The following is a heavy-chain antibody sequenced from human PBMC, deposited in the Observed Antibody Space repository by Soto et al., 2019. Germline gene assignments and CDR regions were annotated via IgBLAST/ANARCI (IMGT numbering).Heavy chain of an antibody. V-gene: IGHV4-39*01. J-gene: IGHJ3*02. CDR3: ARTPETTVVTPAVSDAFDI. Sequence: QLQLQESGPGLVKPSETLSLTCTVSGGSISSSSYYWGWIRQPPGKGLEWIGSIYYSGSTYYNPSLKSRVTISVDTSKNQFSLKLSSVTAADTAVYYCARTPETTVVTPAVSDAFDIWGQGTMVTVSS. CDR1: GGSISSSSYY. CDR2: IYYSGST. D-gene: IGHD4-17*01.